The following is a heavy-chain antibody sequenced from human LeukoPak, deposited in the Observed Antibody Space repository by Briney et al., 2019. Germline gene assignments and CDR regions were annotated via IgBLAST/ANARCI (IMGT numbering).Heavy chain of an antibody. D-gene: IGHD7-27*01. CDR3: AKDRDWGDYFDY. CDR2: ISGSGGST. J-gene: IGHJ4*02. V-gene: IGHV3-23*01. Sequence: GGSLRLSCAASGFTFSSYAMSWVRQAPGKGLEWVSAISGSGGSTYYADSVKGRFTISRDNSKNTLYLQMSSLRAEDTAMYYCAKDRDWGDYFDYWGQGTLVTVSS. CDR1: GFTFSSYA.